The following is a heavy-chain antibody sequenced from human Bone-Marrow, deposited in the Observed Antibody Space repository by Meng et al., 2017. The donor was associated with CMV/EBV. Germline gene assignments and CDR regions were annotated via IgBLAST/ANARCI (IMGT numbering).Heavy chain of an antibody. CDR2: IYSGGST. J-gene: IGHJ4*02. CDR3: ARERTSGRFHLPNYLDY. D-gene: IGHD1-1*01. V-gene: IGHV3-66*02. Sequence: GESLKISCAASGFTFSSYSMTWVRQAPGKGLEWVSVIYSGGSTYYADSVKGRFTISRDNSKNTLYLQMNSLRAEDTAVYYCARERTSGRFHLPNYLDYWGQGTRVTVSS. CDR1: GFTFSSYS.